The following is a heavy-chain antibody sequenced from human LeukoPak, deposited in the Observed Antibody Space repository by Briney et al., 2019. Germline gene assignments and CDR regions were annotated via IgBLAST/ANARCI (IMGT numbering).Heavy chain of an antibody. CDR2: ISGSGGST. CDR3: AKGDGSGSFLPDY. Sequence: PGGSLRLSCAASGFTFSSYAMSWVRQAPGKGLEWVSAISGSGGSTYYADSMKGRFTISRDNSKNTLYLQMNSLRAEDTAVYYCAKGDGSGSFLPDYWGQGTLVTVSS. CDR1: GFTFSSYA. J-gene: IGHJ4*02. D-gene: IGHD3-10*01. V-gene: IGHV3-23*01.